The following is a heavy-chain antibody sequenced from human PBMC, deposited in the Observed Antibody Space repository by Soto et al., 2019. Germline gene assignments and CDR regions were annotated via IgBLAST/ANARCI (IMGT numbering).Heavy chain of an antibody. Sequence: LRLSCEASGFTVKNYQMNWVRQAPGKGLEWVSVIYSGGVTYYPDSVKGRFTIIRDTSKNAVYLQMNSLRVDDTARYYCARDPSTTGYYGLDVWGQGTTVTVSS. CDR3: ARDPSTTGYYGLDV. CDR1: GFTVKNYQ. J-gene: IGHJ6*02. V-gene: IGHV3-53*01. CDR2: IYSGGVT.